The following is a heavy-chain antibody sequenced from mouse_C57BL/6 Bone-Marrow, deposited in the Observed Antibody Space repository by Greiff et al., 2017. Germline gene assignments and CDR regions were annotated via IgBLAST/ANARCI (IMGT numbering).Heavy chain of an antibody. CDR1: GYTFTSYW. D-gene: IGHD1-1*01. J-gene: IGHJ3*01. CDR3: ARWGTTVVGPFAY. CDR2: IHPNSGST. V-gene: IGHV1-64*01. Sequence: QVQLKQPGAELVKPGASVKLSCKASGYTFTSYWMHWVKQRPGQGLEWIGMIHPNSGSTNYNEKFKSKATLTVDKSSSTAYMQLSSLTSEDSAVYYGARWGTTVVGPFAYWGQGTLVTVSA.